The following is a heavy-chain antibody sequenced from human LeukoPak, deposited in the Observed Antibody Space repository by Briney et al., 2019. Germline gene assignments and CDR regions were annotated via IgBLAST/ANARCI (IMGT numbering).Heavy chain of an antibody. D-gene: IGHD1-26*01. CDR1: GFTFSSYW. CDR3: ARWNLKWELLRSGTYYFDY. Sequence: PGGSLRLSCAASGFTFSSYWMSWVRQAPGKGLEWVANIKQDGSEKYYVDSVKGRFTISRDNAKNSLYLQMNSLRAVDTAVYYCARWNLKWELLRSGTYYFDYWGQGTLVTVSS. CDR2: IKQDGSEK. J-gene: IGHJ4*02. V-gene: IGHV3-7*01.